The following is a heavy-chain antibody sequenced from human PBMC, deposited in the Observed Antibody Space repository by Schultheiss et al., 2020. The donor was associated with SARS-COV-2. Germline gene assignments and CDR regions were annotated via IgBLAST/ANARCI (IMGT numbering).Heavy chain of an antibody. J-gene: IGHJ5*02. CDR3: ARDQEPDYGDNGHWFDP. V-gene: IGHV4-34*01. D-gene: IGHD4-17*01. Sequence: SETLSLTCAVYGGSFSGYYWSWIRQPPGKGLEWIGEIYHSGSTNYNPSLKSRVTISLDTSKNQFSLKLSSVTAADTAVYYCARDQEPDYGDNGHWFDPWGQGTLVTVSS. CDR2: IYHSGST. CDR1: GGSFSGYY.